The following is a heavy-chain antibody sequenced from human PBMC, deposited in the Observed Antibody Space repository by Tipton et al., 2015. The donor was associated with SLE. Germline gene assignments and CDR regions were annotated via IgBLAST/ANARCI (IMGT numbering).Heavy chain of an antibody. CDR1: GGSFSGYY. CDR3: AREPDY. CDR2: ISYSGST. V-gene: IGHV4-34*09. J-gene: IGHJ4*02. Sequence: TLSLTCAVYGGSFSGYYWSWVRQPPGKGLEWIGYISYSGSTNYNSSLKSRPTISVDTSKNQFSLKLSSVTAADTAVYYCAREPDYWGQGILVAVSS.